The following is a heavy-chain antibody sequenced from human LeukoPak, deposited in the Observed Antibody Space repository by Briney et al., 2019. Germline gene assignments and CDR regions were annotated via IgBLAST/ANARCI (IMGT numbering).Heavy chain of an antibody. CDR2: INWHGGST. CDR1: GFTFDDYG. J-gene: IGHJ3*02. Sequence: PGGSLRLSCAASGFTFDDYGVSWVRQAPGQGLEWVSGINWHGGSTGYADSVTGRFTISRDNAKNSLYLQMNSLRAEDTALYYCARNRYGDYVSDFDIWGQGTMVTVSS. CDR3: ARNRYGDYVSDFDI. D-gene: IGHD4-17*01. V-gene: IGHV3-20*04.